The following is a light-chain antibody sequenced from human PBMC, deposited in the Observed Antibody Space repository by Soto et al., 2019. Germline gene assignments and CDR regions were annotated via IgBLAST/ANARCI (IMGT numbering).Light chain of an antibody. V-gene: IGLV2-23*01. CDR2: EDT. CDR3: CSFEVRFTWV. J-gene: IGLJ3*02. Sequence: QSALTQPASVSGSPGQSIPFSCTATSSDVGGYTLVSWYQHHPGKAPKLIIYEDTKRPSGVSDRFSGSKSGTTASLTISGLQGEDEADYYWCSFEVRFTWVFGGGTKRTVL. CDR1: SSDVGGYTL.